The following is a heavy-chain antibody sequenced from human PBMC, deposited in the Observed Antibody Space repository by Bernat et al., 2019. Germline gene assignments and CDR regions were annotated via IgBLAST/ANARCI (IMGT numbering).Heavy chain of an antibody. J-gene: IGHJ2*01. CDR1: GGSISSGGYY. D-gene: IGHD3-22*01. Sequence: QVQLQESGPGLVKPSQTLSLTCTVSGGSISSGGYYWSWIRQHPGKGLEWIGYIYYSGSTYYNPSLKSRVTISVDTSKNQFSLKLSSVTAADTAVYYCARDPWYYYDSSGYYHFSPTTPLGWYFDLWGRGTLVTVSS. V-gene: IGHV4-31*03. CDR2: IYYSGST. CDR3: ARDPWYYYDSSGYYHFSPTTPLGWYFDL.